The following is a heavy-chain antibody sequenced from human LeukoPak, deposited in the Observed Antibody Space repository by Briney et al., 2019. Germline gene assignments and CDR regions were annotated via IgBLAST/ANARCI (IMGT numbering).Heavy chain of an antibody. CDR3: ARGPRFLEWSEDY. CDR2: MNPNSGNT. Sequence: ASVKVSCKASGYTFTSYDINWVRQATGQGLEWMGWMNPNSGNTGYAQKFQGRVTITRNTSISTAYMELSSLRSEDTAVYYCARGPRFLEWSEDYWGQGTLVTVSS. CDR1: GYTFTSYD. D-gene: IGHD3-3*01. J-gene: IGHJ4*02. V-gene: IGHV1-8*03.